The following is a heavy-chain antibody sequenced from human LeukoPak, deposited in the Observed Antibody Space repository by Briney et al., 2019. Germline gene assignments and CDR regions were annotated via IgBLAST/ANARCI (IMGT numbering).Heavy chain of an antibody. CDR1: GGSFSGYY. CDR2: INHSGST. J-gene: IGHJ5*02. Sequence: PSETLSLTCAVYGGSFSGYYWSWIRQPPGKGLEWIGEINHSGSTNYNPSLKSRVTVSVDTSKSQFSLKLSSVTAADTAVYYCARLSFGSYWLYNWFDPWGQGTLVTVSS. D-gene: IGHD1-26*01. CDR3: ARLSFGSYWLYNWFDP. V-gene: IGHV4-34*01.